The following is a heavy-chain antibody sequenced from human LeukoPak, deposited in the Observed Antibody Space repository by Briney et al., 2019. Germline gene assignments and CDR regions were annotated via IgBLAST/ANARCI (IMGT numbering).Heavy chain of an antibody. CDR1: GGSIRSYY. CDR3: ARDTDPITMIVVGLYWFDP. D-gene: IGHD3-22*01. Sequence: PSETLSLTCTVSGGSIRSYYWNWIRQPPGKGLEWIGYIYHIGSTNYNPSLKSRVTISVDTSRNQFSLRLSSVTAAVTAVYYCARDTDPITMIVVGLYWFDPWGQGTLVTVSS. V-gene: IGHV4-59*12. J-gene: IGHJ5*02. CDR2: IYHIGST.